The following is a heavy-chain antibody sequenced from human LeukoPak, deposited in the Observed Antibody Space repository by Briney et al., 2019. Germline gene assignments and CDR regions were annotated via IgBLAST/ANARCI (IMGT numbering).Heavy chain of an antibody. D-gene: IGHD6-19*01. Sequence: PGGSLRLPCAASGFTFSSFWMHWVRQAPGKGLVWVSRINSVGSSTSYADSVKGRFTISRDNAKNTLYLQMNSLRAEDTAVYYCARERTSGWDAFDFWGQGTLVTVSS. V-gene: IGHV3-74*01. J-gene: IGHJ4*02. CDR1: GFTFSSFW. CDR2: INSVGSST. CDR3: ARERTSGWDAFDF.